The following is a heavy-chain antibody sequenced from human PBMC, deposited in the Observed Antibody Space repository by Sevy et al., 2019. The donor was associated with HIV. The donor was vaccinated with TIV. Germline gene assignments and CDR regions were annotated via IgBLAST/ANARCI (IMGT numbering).Heavy chain of an antibody. V-gene: IGHV3-23*01. CDR3: VKDYYYISGYYPMDAFDI. J-gene: IGHJ3*02. CDR1: GFTFRTYA. Sequence: GGSLRLSCAASGFTFRTYAMNWVRQAPGKGLEWVSGISGSGASTYYGDSVKGRFTLSRDNSKITLYLQMNSLRAEDTAVYYCVKDYYYISGYYPMDAFDIWGQGTMVTVSS. D-gene: IGHD3-22*01. CDR2: ISGSGAST.